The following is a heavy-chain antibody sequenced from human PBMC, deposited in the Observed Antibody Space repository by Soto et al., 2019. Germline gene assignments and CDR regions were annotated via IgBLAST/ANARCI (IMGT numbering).Heavy chain of an antibody. V-gene: IGHV1-8*01. D-gene: IGHD2-15*01. CDR3: ARGPQDILDH. J-gene: IGHJ4*02. CDR1: GYTFTSYD. CDR2: MNPNSGNT. Sequence: QVQLVQSGAEVKKPGASVKVSCKASGYTFTSYDINWVRQATGQGLEWMGWMNPNSGNTGFAQKFQGRVTMTRNTSRRTAYMELSSPRSADTAVYYCARGPQDILDHWGQGTLVTVSS.